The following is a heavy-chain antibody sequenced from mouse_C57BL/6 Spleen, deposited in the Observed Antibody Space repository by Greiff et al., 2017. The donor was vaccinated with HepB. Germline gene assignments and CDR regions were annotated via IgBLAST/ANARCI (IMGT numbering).Heavy chain of an antibody. CDR1: GYTFTSYW. CDR2: IDPNSGGT. Sequence: QVQLQQPGAELVKPGASVKLSCKASGYTFTSYWMHWVKQRPGRGLEWIGRIDPNSGGTKYNEKFKSKATLTVDKPSSTAYMQLSSLTSEDSAVYYCARMDGPFITTVVPDYAMDYWGQGTSVTVSS. D-gene: IGHD1-1*01. V-gene: IGHV1-72*01. J-gene: IGHJ4*01. CDR3: ARMDGPFITTVVPDYAMDY.